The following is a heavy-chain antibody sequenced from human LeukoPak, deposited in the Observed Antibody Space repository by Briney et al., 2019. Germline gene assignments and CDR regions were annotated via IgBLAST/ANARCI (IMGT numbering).Heavy chain of an antibody. CDR1: GFTFSSYG. Sequence: GGSLRLSCAASGFTFSSYGMHWVRQAPGKGLEWVAVIWYDGSNKYYADSVKGRFTISRDNSKNTLYLQMNSLRAEDTAVYYCARGVLRYFNWSTSDDAFDIWGQGTMVTVSS. V-gene: IGHV3-33*01. J-gene: IGHJ3*02. CDR3: ARGVLRYFNWSTSDDAFDI. D-gene: IGHD3-9*01. CDR2: IWYDGSNK.